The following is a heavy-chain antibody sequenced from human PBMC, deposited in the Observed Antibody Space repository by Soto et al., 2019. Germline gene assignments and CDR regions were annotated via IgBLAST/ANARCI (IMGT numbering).Heavy chain of an antibody. CDR1: GYTFTSYG. CDR3: ARGRYGDY. D-gene: IGHD1-1*01. CDR2: IIAHNGNT. J-gene: IGHJ4*02. Sequence: QVHLVQSGAEVKKPGASVKVSCKASGYTFTSYGITWVRQAPGQGLEWMGWIIAHNGNTDYVQKLQGRVIVTRDTSTSTAYMELRSLISDDTAVYYCARGRYGDYWGQGALVTVSS. V-gene: IGHV1-18*01.